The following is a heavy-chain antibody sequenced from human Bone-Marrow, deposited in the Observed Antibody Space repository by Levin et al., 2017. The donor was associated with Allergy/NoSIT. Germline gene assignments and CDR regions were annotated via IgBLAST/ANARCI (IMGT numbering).Heavy chain of an antibody. CDR3: AREAGYSTAWYPDY. D-gene: IGHD6-19*01. CDR2: ISYDGGTK. Sequence: GGSLRLSCAASGFSFSTYALHWVRQAPGKGLEWVALISYDGGTKYYADSVTGRFTISRDDSKNTLFLQMSSLRPEDTAVYYCAREAGYSTAWYPDYWGQGTLVTVSS. J-gene: IGHJ4*02. V-gene: IGHV3-30-3*01. CDR1: GFSFSTYA.